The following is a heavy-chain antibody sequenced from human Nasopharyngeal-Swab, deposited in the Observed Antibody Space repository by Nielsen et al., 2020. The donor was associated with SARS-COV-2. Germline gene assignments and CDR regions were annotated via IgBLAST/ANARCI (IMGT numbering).Heavy chain of an antibody. CDR2: IGTAGDT. CDR1: GFTFSSYD. J-gene: IGHJ6*03. V-gene: IGHV3-13*01. CDR3: ARGDGSYYSYYYYYMDV. Sequence: GESLKISCAASGFTFSSYDMHWARQATGKGLEWVSAIGTAGDTYYPGSVKGRFTISRENAKNSLYLQMNSLRAGDTAVYYCARGDGSYYSYYYYYMDVWGKGTTVTVSS. D-gene: IGHD1-26*01.